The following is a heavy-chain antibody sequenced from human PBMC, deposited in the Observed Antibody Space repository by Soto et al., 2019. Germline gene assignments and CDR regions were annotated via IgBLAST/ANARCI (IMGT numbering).Heavy chain of an antibody. V-gene: IGHV1-69*01. CDR1: GGTFSSYV. J-gene: IGHJ4*02. CDR2: IIPMLDTP. Sequence: QVQLVQSGAEVKKPGSSVKVSCKSSGGTFSSYVISWVRQAPGQGLEWMGGIIPMLDTPNFAQKFQGRVTFTADVSTSTVYMEVSSLRSEDTAVYYCASGIPVTGTASFDYWGRGTLVTVSS. D-gene: IGHD2-21*02. CDR3: ASGIPVTGTASFDY.